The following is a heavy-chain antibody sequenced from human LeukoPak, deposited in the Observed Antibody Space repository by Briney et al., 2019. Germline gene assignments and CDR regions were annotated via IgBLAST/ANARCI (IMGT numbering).Heavy chain of an antibody. CDR2: MNPNSGNT. V-gene: IGHV1-8*03. CDR1: GYTFTSYD. J-gene: IGHJ4*02. CDR3: ASPQKDSSSSMDY. Sequence: GASVKVSCKASGYTFTSYDINWVRQATGQGLEWMGWMNPNSGNTGYAQKFQGRVTITRNTSISTAYMELSSLGSEDTAVYYCASPQKDSSSSMDYWGQGTLVTVSS. D-gene: IGHD6-13*01.